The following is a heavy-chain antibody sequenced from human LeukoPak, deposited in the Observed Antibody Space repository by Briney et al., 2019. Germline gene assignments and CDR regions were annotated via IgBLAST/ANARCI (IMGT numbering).Heavy chain of an antibody. CDR3: ASRGCSSTSCYERGHWFDP. V-gene: IGHV4-34*01. Sequence: SETLSLTCAVYGGSFSGYYWSWIRQPPGKGLEWIGEINHSGSTNYNPSLKSRVTISVDTSKNQFSLKLSSVTAADAAVYYSASRGCSSTSCYERGHWFDPWGQGTLVTVSS. CDR1: GGSFSGYY. CDR2: INHSGST. D-gene: IGHD2-2*01. J-gene: IGHJ5*02.